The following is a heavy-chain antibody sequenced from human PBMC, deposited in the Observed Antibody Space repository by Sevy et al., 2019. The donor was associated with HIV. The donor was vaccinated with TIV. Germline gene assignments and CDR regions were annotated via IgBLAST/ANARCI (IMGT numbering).Heavy chain of an antibody. CDR2: IWYDGSNK. CDR3: ASGEYYDSSGYYYYYFDY. J-gene: IGHJ4*02. CDR1: GFTFSSYG. Sequence: GGSLRLSCAASGFTFSSYGMHWVRQAPGKGLEWVAVIWYDGSNKYYADSVKGRFTISRDNSKKTLYLQMNSLRAEDTAVYYCASGEYYDSSGYYYYYFDYWGQGTLVTVSS. V-gene: IGHV3-33*01. D-gene: IGHD3-22*01.